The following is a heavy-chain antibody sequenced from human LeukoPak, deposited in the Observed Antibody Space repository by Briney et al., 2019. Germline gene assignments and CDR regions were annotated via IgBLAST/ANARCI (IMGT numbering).Heavy chain of an antibody. J-gene: IGHJ4*02. D-gene: IGHD6-19*01. V-gene: IGHV1-69*13. CDR1: GYTFTSYG. CDR2: IIPIFGTA. CDR3: ALHPRSGWFYVY. Sequence: SVKVSCKASGYTFTSYGISWVRQAPGQGLEWMGGIIPIFGTANYAQKFQGRVTITADESTSTAYMELSSLRSEDTAVYYCALHPRSGWFYVYWGQGTLVTVSS.